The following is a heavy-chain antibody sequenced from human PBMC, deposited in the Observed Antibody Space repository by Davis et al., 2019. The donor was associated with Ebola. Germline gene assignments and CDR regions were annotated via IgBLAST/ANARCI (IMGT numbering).Heavy chain of an antibody. CDR3: TRLVVPAAISSYGMDV. J-gene: IGHJ6*02. D-gene: IGHD2-2*01. CDR1: GFTFSSYG. Sequence: PGGSLRLSCAASGFTFSSYGMHWVRQAPGKGLEWVGFIRSKAYGGTTEYAASVKGRFTISRDDSKSIAYLQMNSLKTEDTAVYYCTRLVVPAAISSYGMDVWGQGTTVTVSS. CDR2: IRSKAYGGTT. V-gene: IGHV3-49*04.